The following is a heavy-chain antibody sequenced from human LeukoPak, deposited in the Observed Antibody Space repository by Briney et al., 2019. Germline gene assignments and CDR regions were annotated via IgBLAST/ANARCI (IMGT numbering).Heavy chain of an antibody. CDR2: ISYDGSNK. CDR3: AREKSVPAAFDY. D-gene: IGHD2-2*01. CDR1: GFILSSYA. J-gene: IGHJ4*02. V-gene: IGHV3-30-3*01. Sequence: PGRSLRLFCAASGFILSSYAIHWGRQAPGKGREWVAVISYDGSNKYYADSVKGRFTISRDNSKNTLYLQMNSLRAEDTAVYYCAREKSVPAAFDYWGQGTLVTVSS.